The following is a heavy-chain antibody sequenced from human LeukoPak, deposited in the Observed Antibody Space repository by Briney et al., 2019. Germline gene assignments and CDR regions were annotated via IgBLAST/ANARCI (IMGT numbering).Heavy chain of an antibody. V-gene: IGHV4-39*07. Sequence: SETLSFTCSVSGGSISSSSHSWGWIRQSPGKGLEWIGSIYYSGSTFYNPSLKSRVTISVDRSKNQFSLKLSSVTAADTAVFYCARDGKRTSMITSGGARPHYFDYWGQGALVTVSS. D-gene: IGHD3-16*01. CDR1: GGSISSSSHS. J-gene: IGHJ4*02. CDR3: ARDGKRTSMITSGGARPHYFDY. CDR2: IYYSGST.